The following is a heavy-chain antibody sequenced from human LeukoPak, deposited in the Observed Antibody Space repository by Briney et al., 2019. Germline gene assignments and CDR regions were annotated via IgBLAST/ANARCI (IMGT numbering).Heavy chain of an antibody. J-gene: IGHJ6*02. Sequence: GGSLRLSCAASGFTFDDYTMHWVRQAPGKGLEWVSLITWDGGSTYYADSVKGRFTISRGNSKNSLYLQMNSLRTEDTALYYCAKAAYYYGMDVWGQGTTVTVSS. V-gene: IGHV3-43*01. CDR3: AKAAYYYGMDV. CDR2: ITWDGGST. CDR1: GFTFDDYT.